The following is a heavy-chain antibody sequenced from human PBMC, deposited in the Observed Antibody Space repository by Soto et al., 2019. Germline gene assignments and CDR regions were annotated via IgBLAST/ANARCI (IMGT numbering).Heavy chain of an antibody. CDR2: INHSGST. J-gene: IGHJ4*02. CDR3: ARGPAGGAPLDY. V-gene: IGHV4-34*01. D-gene: IGHD3-16*01. CDR1: GGSFSCYY. Sequence: PSETLSLTCAVYGGSFSCYYWSWIRQPPGKGLEWIGEINHSGSTNYNPSLKSRVTISVDTSKNQFSLKLSSVTAADTAVYYCARGPAGGAPLDYWGQGTLVTVSS.